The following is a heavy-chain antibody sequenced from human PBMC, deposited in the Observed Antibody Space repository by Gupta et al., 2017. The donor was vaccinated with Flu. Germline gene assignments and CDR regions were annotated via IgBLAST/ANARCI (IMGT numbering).Heavy chain of an antibody. Sequence: FIDLSMHWVRQAPGQGLVWMGWIKTKNEATKHAHKLQDRVTMTRDTSSSTAYKALSRLRSEDTAVYFCARYPDRHGRFFEYWDQGTLITVSA. D-gene: IGHD2-8*01. V-gene: IGHV1-2*02. CDR1: FIDLS. CDR2: IKTKNEAT. CDR3: ARYPDRHGRFFEY. J-gene: IGHJ4*02.